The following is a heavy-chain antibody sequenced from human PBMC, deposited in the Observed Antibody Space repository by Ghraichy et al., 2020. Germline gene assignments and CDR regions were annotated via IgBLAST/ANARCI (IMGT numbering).Heavy chain of an antibody. CDR1: GFTFSNFW. J-gene: IGHJ4*02. CDR2: IKTDGTDK. Sequence: GGSLRLSCAASGFTFSNFWMSWVRQAPGKGLEWVAIIKTDGTDKYYVDSVKGRFTISRDNAKNSLFLQMSSLRAEDTAVYYCAFGDRGTGGGRDYWGQGTLVTVSS. D-gene: IGHD7-27*01. V-gene: IGHV3-7*03. CDR3: AFGDRGTGGGRDY.